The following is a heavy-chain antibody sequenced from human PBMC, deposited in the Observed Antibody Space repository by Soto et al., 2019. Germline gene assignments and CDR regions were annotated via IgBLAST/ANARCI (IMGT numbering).Heavy chain of an antibody. J-gene: IGHJ6*02. Sequence: PGGSLRLSCAASGFTVSSNYMSWVRQAPGKGLEWVSVIYSGGSTYYADSVKGRFTISRDNSKNTLYLQMNSLRAEDTAVYYCARDRQHYYYGMDVWGQGTTVTVSS. CDR1: GFTVSSNY. CDR3: ARDRQHYYYGMDV. CDR2: IYSGGST. D-gene: IGHD6-13*01. V-gene: IGHV3-53*01.